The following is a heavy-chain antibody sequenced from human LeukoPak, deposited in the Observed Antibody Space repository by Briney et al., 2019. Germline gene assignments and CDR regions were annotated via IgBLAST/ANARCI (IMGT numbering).Heavy chain of an antibody. Sequence: PGGSLRLSCAGSGFTITFDRMNWVRRAPGKGLEWVSTIYSGSDYIYYADSVKGRFTISRDNAKNSVYLQMDSLRVEDTAVYFCARDLPVAGAYHNLDLWGQGTPVTVSS. CDR2: IYSGSDYI. J-gene: IGHJ4*02. D-gene: IGHD6-19*01. V-gene: IGHV3-21*01. CDR1: GFTITFDR. CDR3: ARDLPVAGAYHNLDL.